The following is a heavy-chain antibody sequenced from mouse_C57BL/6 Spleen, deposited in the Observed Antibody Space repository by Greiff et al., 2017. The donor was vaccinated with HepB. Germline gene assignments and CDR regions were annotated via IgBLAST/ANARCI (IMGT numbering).Heavy chain of an antibody. J-gene: IGHJ2*01. V-gene: IGHV1-18*01. CDR3: ATMITTTGNFDY. CDR1: GYTFTDYN. CDR2: INPNNGGT. D-gene: IGHD2-4*01. Sequence: VQLKQSGPELVKPGASVKIPCKASGYTFTDYNMDWVKQSHGKSLEWIGDINPNNGGTIYNQKFKGKATLTVDKSSSTAYMELRSLTSEDTAVYYCATMITTTGNFDYWGQGTTLTVSS.